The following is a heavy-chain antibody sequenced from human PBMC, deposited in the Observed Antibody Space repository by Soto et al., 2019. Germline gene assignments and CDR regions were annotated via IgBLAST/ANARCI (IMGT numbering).Heavy chain of an antibody. Sequence: GASVKVSCKASGGTFSSYAISWVRQAPGQGLEWMGGIIPIFGTANYAQKFQGRVTITADESTSTAYMELSSLRSEDTAVYYCAGFVAAAPPYYYYGMDVWGQGTTVTVSS. CDR3: AGFVAAAPPYYYYGMDV. CDR1: GGTFSSYA. J-gene: IGHJ6*02. D-gene: IGHD2-15*01. V-gene: IGHV1-69*13. CDR2: IIPIFGTA.